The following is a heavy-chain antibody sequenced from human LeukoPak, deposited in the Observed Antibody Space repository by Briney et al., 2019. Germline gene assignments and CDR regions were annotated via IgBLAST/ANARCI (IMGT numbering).Heavy chain of an antibody. J-gene: IGHJ4*02. CDR1: GFTFSSYS. CDR2: ISSSSSYI. D-gene: IGHD5-18*01. Sequence: GGSLGLSCAASGFTFSSYSMNWVRQAPGKGLEWVSSISSSSSYIYYADSVKGRFTISRDNAKNSLYLQMNSLRAEDTAVYYCARGPGYSYGYDYWGQGTLVTVSS. CDR3: ARGPGYSYGYDY. V-gene: IGHV3-21*01.